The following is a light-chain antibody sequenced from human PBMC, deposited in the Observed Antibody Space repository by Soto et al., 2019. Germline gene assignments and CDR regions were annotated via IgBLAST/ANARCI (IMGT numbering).Light chain of an antibody. CDR3: AAWDDSLSGPL. V-gene: IGLV1-47*01. CDR1: SSNIGTNY. Sequence: QSVLTQSPSASGTPGQRVIISCSGTSSNIGTNYVYWYQQLPGTAPKVLIYSNDKRPSGVPNRFSGSKSGTSASLAISGLRSEDEADYYCAAWDDSLSGPLFGGGTILTVL. J-gene: IGLJ2*01. CDR2: SND.